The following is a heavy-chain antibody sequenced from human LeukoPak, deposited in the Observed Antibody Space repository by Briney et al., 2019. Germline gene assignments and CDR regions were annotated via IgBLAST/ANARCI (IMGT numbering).Heavy chain of an antibody. V-gene: IGHV1-2*02. D-gene: IGHD3-22*01. CDR2: INPNSGGT. J-gene: IGHJ4*02. CDR3: ARVHFYDSSGYSLINP. CDR1: GYTFTDYY. Sequence: ASVKVSCKASGYTFTDYYMHWVRQAPGQGLEWMGWINPNSGGTNYAQMFQGRVTMTRDTSISTAYMELSRLKSDDTAVYYCARVHFYDSSGYSLINPWGQGTLVTVSS.